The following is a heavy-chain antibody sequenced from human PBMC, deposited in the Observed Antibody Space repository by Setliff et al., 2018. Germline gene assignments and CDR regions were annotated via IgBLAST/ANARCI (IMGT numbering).Heavy chain of an antibody. CDR1: GDSINSRTHY. CDR2: IYASWST. Sequence: SETLSLTCNVSGDSINSRTHYWSWVRQPAGKGLEWIGRIYASWSTNYNPSLKSRVTMSVDTSKNQFSLKLSSVTAADTAVYYCARDRKDYYDSSGYYYALAFDIWGQGTMVTVSS. V-gene: IGHV4-61*02. J-gene: IGHJ3*02. CDR3: ARDRKDYYDSSGYYYALAFDI. D-gene: IGHD3-22*01.